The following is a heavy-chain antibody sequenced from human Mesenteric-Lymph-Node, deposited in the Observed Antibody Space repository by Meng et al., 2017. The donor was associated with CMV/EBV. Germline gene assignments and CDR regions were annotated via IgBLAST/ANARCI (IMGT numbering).Heavy chain of an antibody. CDR3: ARDLPYYYDSSGYYYPLDY. Sequence: FTSYGISWVRQAPGQGLEWMGWTNPNSGGTNYAQKFQGRVTMTRDTSISTAYMELSRLRSDDTAVYYCARDLPYYYDSSGYYYPLDYWGQGTLVTVSS. CDR1: FTSYG. J-gene: IGHJ4*02. V-gene: IGHV1-2*02. D-gene: IGHD3-22*01. CDR2: TNPNSGGT.